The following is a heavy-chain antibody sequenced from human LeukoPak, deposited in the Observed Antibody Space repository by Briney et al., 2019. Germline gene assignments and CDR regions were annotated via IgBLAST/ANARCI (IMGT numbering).Heavy chain of an antibody. CDR3: ARQAGESSGWFSYFDY. J-gene: IGHJ4*02. CDR1: GGSISSGGYY. D-gene: IGHD6-19*01. CDR2: IYHSGST. V-gene: IGHV4-30-2*01. Sequence: PSQTLSLTCTVSGGSISSGGYYWSWIRQPPGKGLEWIGYIYHSGSTYYNPSLKSRVTISVDRSKNQFSLKLSSVTAADTAVYYCARQAGESSGWFSYFDYWGQGTLVTVSS.